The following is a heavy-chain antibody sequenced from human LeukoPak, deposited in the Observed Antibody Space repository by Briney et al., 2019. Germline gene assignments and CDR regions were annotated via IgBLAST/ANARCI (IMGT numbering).Heavy chain of an antibody. Sequence: ASVKVSCKASGYTFTSYYMHWVRQAPGQGLEWMGIINPSGGSTSYAQKFQGRVTMTRDMSTSTVYMELSSLRSEDTAVYYCARAVVAKNYFDYWGQGTLVTVSS. CDR3: ARAVVAKNYFDY. CDR2: INPSGGST. J-gene: IGHJ4*02. CDR1: GYTFTSYY. D-gene: IGHD2-21*01. V-gene: IGHV1-46*01.